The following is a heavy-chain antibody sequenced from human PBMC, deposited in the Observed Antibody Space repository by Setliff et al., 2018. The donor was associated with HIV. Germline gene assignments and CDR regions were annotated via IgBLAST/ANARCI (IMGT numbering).Heavy chain of an antibody. V-gene: IGHV4-34*01. CDR3: AREIPYSYGGRGHPL. Sequence: PSETLSLTCALYGGSFSDYYWSWIRQPPGMGLEWIGEVNRGRRTNYNSSLKSRVTISIDTSGNQFSLTVSSVTAADTAVYYCAREIPYSYGGRGHPLWGQGTLVTAPQ. J-gene: IGHJ4*02. CDR2: VNRGRRT. D-gene: IGHD3-22*01. CDR1: GGSFSDYY.